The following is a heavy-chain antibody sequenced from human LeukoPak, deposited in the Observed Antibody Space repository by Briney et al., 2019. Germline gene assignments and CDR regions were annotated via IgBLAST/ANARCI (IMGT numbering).Heavy chain of an antibody. CDR3: ARMYSSSSGNAFDI. J-gene: IGHJ3*02. CDR2: IIPIFGTA. D-gene: IGHD6-6*01. Sequence: SVNVSFKASGGTFSSDAISWVRRAPGQGHEWVGGIIPIFGTANYAPTFKGRVTITTDESTSTAYLELSSLSSEDTAVYYCARMYSSSSGNAFDIWGQGTMVTVSS. V-gene: IGHV1-69*05. CDR1: GGTFSSDA.